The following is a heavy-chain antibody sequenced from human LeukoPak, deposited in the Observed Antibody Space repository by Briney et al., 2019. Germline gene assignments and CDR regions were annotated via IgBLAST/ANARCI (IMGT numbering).Heavy chain of an antibody. D-gene: IGHD3-22*01. V-gene: IGHV1-69*04. CDR2: IIPILGIA. CDR1: GGTFSSYA. J-gene: IGHJ4*02. CDR3: AGGYYYDSSGYGY. Sequence: GASVKVSCKASGGTFSSYAISWVRPAPGQGLEWMGRIIPILGIANYAQKFQGRVTITADKSTSTAYMELSSLRSEDTAVYYCAGGYYYDSSGYGYWGQGTLVTVSS.